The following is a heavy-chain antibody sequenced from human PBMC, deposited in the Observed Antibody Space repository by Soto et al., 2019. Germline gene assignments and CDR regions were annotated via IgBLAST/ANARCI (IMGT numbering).Heavy chain of an antibody. CDR3: WKEPSQRGGSYCGYFDL. D-gene: IGHD1-26*01. J-gene: IGHJ2*01. Sequence: EVQLLESGGGLVQPGGSLRLSCAASGFTFSSYAMSWVRQAPGKGLEWVSAISGSGGSTYYADSVKGRFTISRDDSKNTLYLQMNSLRGEDAAVYYCWKEPSQRGGSYCGYFDLWGRGTLVTVSS. CDR2: ISGSGGST. V-gene: IGHV3-23*01. CDR1: GFTFSSYA.